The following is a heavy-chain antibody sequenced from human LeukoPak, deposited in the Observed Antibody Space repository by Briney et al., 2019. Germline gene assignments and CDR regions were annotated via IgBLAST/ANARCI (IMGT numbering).Heavy chain of an antibody. J-gene: IGHJ3*02. CDR3: ARDDYYGSGSDI. CDR2: IYSGGST. CDR1: GFTVSSNY. Sequence: GGSLRLSCAAPGFTVSSNYMSWVRQAPGKGLEWVSVIYSGGSTYYADSVKGRFTISRDNSKNTLYLQMNSLRAEDTAVYYCARDDYYGSGSDIWGQGTMVTVSS. D-gene: IGHD3-10*01. V-gene: IGHV3-53*01.